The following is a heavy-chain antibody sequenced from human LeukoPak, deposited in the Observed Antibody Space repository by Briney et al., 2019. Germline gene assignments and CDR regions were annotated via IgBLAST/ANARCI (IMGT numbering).Heavy chain of an antibody. V-gene: IGHV4-59*01. D-gene: IGHD1-7*01. J-gene: IGHJ5*02. CDR3: ARGELWFDP. Sequence: PSETLSLTWSVSDDSIRNYYWNWVRQPPGKGLEWIGYIYYTGSTNYNPSLKSRVTMSVDTSKNQLSLKLASVTAADTAVYFCARGELWFDPWGQGTLVTVSS. CDR2: IYYTGST. CDR1: DDSIRNYY.